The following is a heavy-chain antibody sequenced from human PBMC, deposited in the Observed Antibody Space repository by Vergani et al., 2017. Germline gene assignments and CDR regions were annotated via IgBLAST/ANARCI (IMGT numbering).Heavy chain of an antibody. J-gene: IGHJ4*02. D-gene: IGHD3-10*01. Sequence: QVQLQESGPGLVTPSQTLSLTCTVSGGSISSGDYYWSWIRQPPGKGLEWIGYIYYSGSTYYNPSLKSRVTISVDTSKNQFSLKLSSVTAADTAVYYCAREAITMVRGVIPIDYWGQGTLVTVSS. CDR2: IYYSGST. CDR3: AREAITMVRGVIPIDY. V-gene: IGHV4-30-4*08. CDR1: GGSISSGDYY.